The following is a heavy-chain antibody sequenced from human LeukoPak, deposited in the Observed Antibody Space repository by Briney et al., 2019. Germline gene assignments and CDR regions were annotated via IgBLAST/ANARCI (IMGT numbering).Heavy chain of an antibody. V-gene: IGHV1-46*01. D-gene: IGHD2-2*01. Sequence: ASVKVSCKASGYTFTSYYIHWVRQAPGQGLEWMGIINPSDGSTSYAQKFQGRVTMTRDTSTSTVYMELSSLRSEDTAVYYCATTYCSSTSCHDVGMDVWGQGTTVTVSS. CDR3: ATTYCSSTSCHDVGMDV. CDR2: INPSDGST. CDR1: GYTFTSYY. J-gene: IGHJ6*02.